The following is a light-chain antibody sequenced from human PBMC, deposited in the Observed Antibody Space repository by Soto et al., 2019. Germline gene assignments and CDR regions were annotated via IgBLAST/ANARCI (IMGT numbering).Light chain of an antibody. J-gene: IGKJ1*01. CDR3: QQYFDWPQS. V-gene: IGKV3-15*01. CDR1: QSVTNN. CDR2: DAS. Sequence: EIVMSQSPTTLSVSPGERATHSCKASQSVTNNLAWYQQKPGQAPRLLIYDASTRATGIPARFSGSGSGTEFTLTISSLQSEDFAVFYCQQYFDWPQSFGQGTKVDIK.